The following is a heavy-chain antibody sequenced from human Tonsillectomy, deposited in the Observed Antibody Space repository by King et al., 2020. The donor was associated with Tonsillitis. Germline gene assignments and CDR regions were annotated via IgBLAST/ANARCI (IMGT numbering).Heavy chain of an antibody. J-gene: IGHJ3*01. CDR3: ASSYCTPTHCPLGVGTFDL. CDR2: FYTDGST. Sequence: VQLVESGGGLIQPGASLRLSCAASGFTVSSNYMNWVRQAPGKGLEWVSIFYTDGSTYYADSVRGRFTISRDNSKNTLYLQMKGLRAEDTAVYYCASSYCTPTHCPLGVGTFDLWGQGTVVTVST. D-gene: IGHD2-8*01. V-gene: IGHV3-53*01. CDR1: GFTVSSNY.